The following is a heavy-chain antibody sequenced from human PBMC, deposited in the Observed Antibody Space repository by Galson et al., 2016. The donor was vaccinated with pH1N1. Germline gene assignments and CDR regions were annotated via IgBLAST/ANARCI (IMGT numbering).Heavy chain of an antibody. CDR1: GFTFSDYY. CDR2: ISSSGSTI. Sequence: SLRLSCAASGFTFSDYYMSWIRRAPGKGLEWVSYISSSGSTIFYAASVKGRFTISRDNSKNTLYLQMNSLRAEDTAVYYCTKGGSIAAPDEAFDIWGQGTMVTVSS. CDR3: TKGGSIAAPDEAFDI. J-gene: IGHJ3*02. V-gene: IGHV3-11*01. D-gene: IGHD6-6*01.